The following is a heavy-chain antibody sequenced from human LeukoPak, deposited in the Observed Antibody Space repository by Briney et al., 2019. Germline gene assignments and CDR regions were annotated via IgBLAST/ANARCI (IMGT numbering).Heavy chain of an antibody. CDR1: GFTFSIYA. J-gene: IGHJ3*02. V-gene: IGHV3-23*01. CDR2: LGGSETST. D-gene: IGHD3-16*01. Sequence: GGSLRLSCAASGFTFSIYALSWVRQAPGKGLEWVSVLGGSETSTSYADTVKGRFTISRDNSKDTLYLQMNSLRVEDTAIYYCAKTRGGSLHDGFDIWGQGTMVAVSS. CDR3: AKTRGGSLHDGFDI.